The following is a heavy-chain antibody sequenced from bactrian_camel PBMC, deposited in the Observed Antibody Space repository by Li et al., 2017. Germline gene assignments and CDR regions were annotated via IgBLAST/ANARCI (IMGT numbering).Heavy chain of an antibody. CDR2: MDGESVT. Sequence: HVQLVESGGGSVEAGGSLRLSCADSGHTVSGYCMGWFRQAPGKEREGVARMDGESVTDYADSVKGRFTISKDNAKNTLYLQMNSLKPEDTAMYYCAALWERYGSCTWSVNYLGQGTQVTVS. CDR3: AALWERYGSCTWSVNY. CDR1: GHTVSGYC. V-gene: IGHV3S55*01. D-gene: IGHD2*01. J-gene: IGHJ4*01.